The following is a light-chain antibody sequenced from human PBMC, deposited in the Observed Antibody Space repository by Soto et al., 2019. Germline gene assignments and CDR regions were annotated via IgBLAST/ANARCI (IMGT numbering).Light chain of an antibody. V-gene: IGKV3-20*01. Sequence: VLTQSPGTLSLSPGERATLSCRAGQSVSSGYLAWYQQKPGQAPRLLIYATYTRAPGLPDRFSGSGSGPDFTLTISRLQPEDFAVYYCQQYGPSPLYTFGQGTKLEIK. J-gene: IGKJ2*01. CDR1: QSVSSGY. CDR2: ATY. CDR3: QQYGPSPLYT.